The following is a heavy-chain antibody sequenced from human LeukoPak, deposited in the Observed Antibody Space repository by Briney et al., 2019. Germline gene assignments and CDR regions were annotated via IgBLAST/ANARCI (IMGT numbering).Heavy chain of an antibody. CDR1: GFTFDDYG. D-gene: IGHD2-15*01. Sequence: PGGSLRLSCAASGFTFDDYGMSWVRQAPGKGLEWVSGINWTGGSTGYADSVKGRFTISRDNAKNSLYLQMNSLRAEDTALYYCARDRVVVVAATPSAFDIWGQGTMVTVSS. CDR3: ARDRVVVVAATPSAFDI. V-gene: IGHV3-20*04. CDR2: INWTGGST. J-gene: IGHJ3*02.